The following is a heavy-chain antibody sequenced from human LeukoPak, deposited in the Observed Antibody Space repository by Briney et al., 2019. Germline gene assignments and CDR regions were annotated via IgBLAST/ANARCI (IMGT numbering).Heavy chain of an antibody. Sequence: GGSLRLSCSASGFTFSSYAMHWVRQAPGKGLEYVSAISSNGGSTYYADSVKGRFTISRDNSKNTLYLQMSSLRAEDTAVYYCVKDLMSGYSYGYEAALDIWGQGTMVTVSS. D-gene: IGHD5-18*01. J-gene: IGHJ3*02. CDR1: GFTFSSYA. CDR2: ISSNGGST. V-gene: IGHV3-64D*06. CDR3: VKDLMSGYSYGYEAALDI.